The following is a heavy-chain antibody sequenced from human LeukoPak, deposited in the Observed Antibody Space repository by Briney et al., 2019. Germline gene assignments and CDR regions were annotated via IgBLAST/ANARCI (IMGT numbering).Heavy chain of an antibody. J-gene: IGHJ1*01. V-gene: IGHV3-23*01. CDR1: GFTFSSYA. Sequence: GGSLRLSCAASGFTFSSYAMSWVRQAPGKGLEWVSAISGSGGSTYYADSVKGRFTISRDNSKNTLYLQMNSLRAEDTAVYYCAKDRAIDSSGYFHSEYFQHWGQGTLVTVSS. CDR3: AKDRAIDSSGYFHSEYFQH. D-gene: IGHD3-22*01. CDR2: ISGSGGST.